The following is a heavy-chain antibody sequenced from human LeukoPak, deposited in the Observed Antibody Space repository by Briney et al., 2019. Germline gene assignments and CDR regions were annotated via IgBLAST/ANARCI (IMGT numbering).Heavy chain of an antibody. D-gene: IGHD3-10*01. CDR3: ARRGGSGRSFDF. V-gene: IGHV4-34*01. CDR2: INHSGST. Sequence: PSETLSLTCAVYGGSFSGYYWSWIRQPPGKGLEWIGEINHSGSTNYNPSLKSRVTISVDTSKNQFSLKLSSITAADTAVYYCARRGGSGRSFDFWGQGTLVTVSS. CDR1: GGSFSGYY. J-gene: IGHJ4*02.